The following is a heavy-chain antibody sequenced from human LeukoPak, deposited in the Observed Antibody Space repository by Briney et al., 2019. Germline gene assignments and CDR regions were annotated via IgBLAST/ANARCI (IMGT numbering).Heavy chain of an antibody. D-gene: IGHD3-22*01. V-gene: IGHV4-61*02. J-gene: IGHJ3*02. Sequence: SQTLSLTRAVSGGSISSGGYSWSRIRQPPGKGLEWIGRIYTSGSTNYNPSLKSRVTMSVDTSKNQFSLKLSSVTAADTAVYYCARGRFYYDSSGYYDAFDIWGQGTMVTVSS. CDR3: ARGRFYYDSSGYYDAFDI. CDR1: GGSISSGGYS. CDR2: IYTSGST.